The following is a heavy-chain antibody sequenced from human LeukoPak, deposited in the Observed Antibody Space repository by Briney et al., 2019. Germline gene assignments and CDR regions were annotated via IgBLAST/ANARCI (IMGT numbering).Heavy chain of an antibody. CDR1: GFTFSRNG. CDR2: ISYGGSNK. D-gene: IGHD4-23*01. Sequence: PGGSLRLSCGASGFTFSRNGMHWVRQAPGKGLEWVAVISYGGSNKYYADSVKGRFTISRDNSKNTLYLQMNSLRAEDTAVYYCAKDCLVGGNCYLDYWGQGTLVTVSS. V-gene: IGHV3-30*18. J-gene: IGHJ4*02. CDR3: AKDCLVGGNCYLDY.